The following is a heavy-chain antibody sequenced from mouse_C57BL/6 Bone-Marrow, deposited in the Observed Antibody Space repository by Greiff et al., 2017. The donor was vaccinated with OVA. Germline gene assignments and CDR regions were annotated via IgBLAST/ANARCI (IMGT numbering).Heavy chain of an antibody. V-gene: IGHV1-53*01. J-gene: IGHJ4*01. D-gene: IGHD2-4*01. CDR1: GYTFTSYW. Sequence: LVESGTELVKPGASVKLSCKASGYTFTSYWMHWVKQRPGQGLEWIGNINPSNGGTNYNEKFKSKATLTVDKSSSTAYMQLSSLTSEDSAVFYCARERIYYYSLYAMDYWGQGTSVTVSS. CDR2: INPSNGGT. CDR3: ARERIYYYSLYAMDY.